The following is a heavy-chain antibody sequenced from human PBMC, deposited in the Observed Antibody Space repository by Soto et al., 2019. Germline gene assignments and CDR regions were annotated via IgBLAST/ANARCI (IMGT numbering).Heavy chain of an antibody. D-gene: IGHD1-7*01. Sequence: PGGSLRLSCAASGFTFRDYSMSWVRQAPGKGLEWVSIIGNDATTTYYIDSVKGRFTISRDNSKSTLYLQMNSLRAEDTAVYYCAKTYGTGPTRSFDYWGPGTLVTVSS. J-gene: IGHJ4*02. CDR1: GFTFRDYS. V-gene: IGHV3-23*03. CDR3: AKTYGTGPTRSFDY. CDR2: IGNDATTT.